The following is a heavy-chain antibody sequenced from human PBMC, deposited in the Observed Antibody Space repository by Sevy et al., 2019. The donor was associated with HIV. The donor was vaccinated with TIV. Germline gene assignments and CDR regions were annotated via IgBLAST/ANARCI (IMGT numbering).Heavy chain of an antibody. Sequence: GGSLRLSCAASGFTFSSYAMSWVRQAPGKGLEWVSAISGSGGSTYYADSVKGRFTISRDNSKNTLYLQMNSLRAEDTAVYYCAKHGIVVTRVGYLDYWGQGTLVTVSS. D-gene: IGHD6-19*01. J-gene: IGHJ4*02. CDR2: ISGSGGST. CDR1: GFTFSSYA. CDR3: AKHGIVVTRVGYLDY. V-gene: IGHV3-23*01.